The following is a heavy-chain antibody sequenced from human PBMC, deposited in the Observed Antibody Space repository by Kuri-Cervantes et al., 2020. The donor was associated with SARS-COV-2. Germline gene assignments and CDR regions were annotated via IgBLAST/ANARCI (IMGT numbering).Heavy chain of an antibody. V-gene: IGHV3-30*19. CDR3: AREGDIVVVHDAFDI. CDR1: GFTFSSYG. D-gene: IGHD2-2*01. J-gene: IGHJ3*02. CDR2: ISYDGSNK. Sequence: GESLKISCAASGFTFSSYGMHWVRQAPGKGLEWVAVISYDGSNKYYADSVKGRFTISRDNSKNTLYLQMNSPRAEDTAVYYCAREGDIVVVHDAFDIWGQGTMVTVSS.